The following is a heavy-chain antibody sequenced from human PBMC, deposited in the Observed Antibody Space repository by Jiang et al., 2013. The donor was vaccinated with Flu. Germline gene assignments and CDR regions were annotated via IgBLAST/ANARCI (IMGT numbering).Heavy chain of an antibody. CDR1: GYSFNSYW. Sequence: GAEVKKPGESLKISCKGSGYSFNSYWIAWVRQVPGKGLEWMGIIYPGDSDTKISPSFQGQVSISADKFVNTAYLQWSSLKASDTAMYYCASHTPSVVTGTFDIWGQGTMVTVSS. CDR2: IYPGDSDT. CDR3: ASHTPSVVTGTFDI. V-gene: IGHV5-51*01. D-gene: IGHD4-23*01. J-gene: IGHJ3*02.